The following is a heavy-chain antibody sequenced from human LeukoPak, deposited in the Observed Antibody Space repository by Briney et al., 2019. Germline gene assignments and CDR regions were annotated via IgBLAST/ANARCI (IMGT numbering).Heavy chain of an antibody. CDR3: ARADTAMVTY. J-gene: IGHJ4*02. D-gene: IGHD5-18*01. CDR2: IYYSGST. V-gene: IGHV4-59*11. CDR1: GGSISSHY. Sequence: SETLSLTCTVSGGSISSHYWSWIRQPPGKGLEWIGYIYYSGSTNYNPSLKSRVTISVDTSKNQFSLKLSSVTAADTAVYYCARADTAMVTYWGQGTLVTVSS.